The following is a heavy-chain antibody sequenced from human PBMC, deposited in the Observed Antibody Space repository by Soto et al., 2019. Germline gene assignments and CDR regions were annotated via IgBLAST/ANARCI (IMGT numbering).Heavy chain of an antibody. V-gene: IGHV3-49*03. CDR3: VRVATDYYHYGMDF. J-gene: IGHJ6*02. CDR1: GFTFGDYA. CDR2: TRSKAYGGTT. D-gene: IGHD1-26*01. Sequence: SLRLSCTASGFTFGDYAMSWFRQAPGKGLEWVGFTRSKAYGGTTEYAASVKGRFTISRDDSKSIAYLQMNSLKTDDTAVYYCVRVATDYYHYGMDFWGPGITVTVFS.